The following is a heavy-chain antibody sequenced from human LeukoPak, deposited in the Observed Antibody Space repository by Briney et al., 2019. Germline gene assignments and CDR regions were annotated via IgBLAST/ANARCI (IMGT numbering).Heavy chain of an antibody. V-gene: IGHV4-59*08. CDR2: FYYSGST. CDR3: ARHEPRVTTASFEI. D-gene: IGHD4-17*01. CDR1: GGSISSYY. Sequence: SETLSLTCTVSGGSISSYYWSWIRQPPGKGLEWIGYFYYSGSTNYNPSLKSRSTISVDTSKNQFSLKLSPVTAADTAVYYCARHEPRVTTASFEIWGQGTMVTVSS. J-gene: IGHJ3*02.